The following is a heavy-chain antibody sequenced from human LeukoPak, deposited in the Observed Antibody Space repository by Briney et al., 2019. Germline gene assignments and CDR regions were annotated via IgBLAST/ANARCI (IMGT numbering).Heavy chain of an antibody. CDR1: GYSFTSYW. D-gene: IGHD4-23*01. V-gene: IGHV5-51*01. J-gene: IGHJ3*02. CDR2: IYPGDSDT. CDR3: ARLVTPGSMADAFDI. Sequence: GESLRISCKGSGYSFTSYWIGWVRQMPGKGLEWMGIIYPGDSDTRYSPSFQGQVTISADKSISTAYLQWSSLKASDTAMYYCARLVTPGSMADAFDIWGQGTMVTVSS.